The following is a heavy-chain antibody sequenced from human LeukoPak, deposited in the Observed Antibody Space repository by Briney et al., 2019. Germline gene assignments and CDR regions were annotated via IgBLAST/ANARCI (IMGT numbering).Heavy chain of an antibody. V-gene: IGHV1-2*02. CDR1: GYTFTSYD. CDR2: INPNSGGT. Sequence: GASVKVSCKASGYTFTSYDINWVRQATGQGLEWMGWINPNSGGTNYAQKFQGRVTMTRDTSISTAYMELSRLRSDDTAVYYCASLTDGDFDFDYWGQGTLVTVSS. D-gene: IGHD4-17*01. J-gene: IGHJ4*02. CDR3: ASLTDGDFDFDY.